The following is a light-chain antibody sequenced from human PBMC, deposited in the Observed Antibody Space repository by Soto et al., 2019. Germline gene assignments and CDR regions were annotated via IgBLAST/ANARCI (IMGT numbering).Light chain of an antibody. V-gene: IGLV2-14*01. J-gene: IGLJ2*01. CDR2: AVS. CDR3: CSYTSLSTVV. Sequence: QSALTQPASVSGSPGQSITISCTGTSSDVGGYNHVSWYQHSPGKAPKLILFAVSDRPSGVSHRFSGSKSGNTASLTISGLQADEEADYCCCSYTSLSTVVFGGGTKVTVL. CDR1: SSDVGGYNH.